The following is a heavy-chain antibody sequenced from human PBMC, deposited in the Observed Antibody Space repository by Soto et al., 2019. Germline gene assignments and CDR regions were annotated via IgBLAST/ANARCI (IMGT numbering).Heavy chain of an antibody. D-gene: IGHD3-22*01. Sequence: SETLSLTCTVSGGSIGSGGYYWSWIRHHPEKGLEGIGYIYYSGSTYYNPSLKSRVTISVDTSKNQFSLKLSSVTAADTAVYYCARGKNFYESSGFYHDYWGQGTLVTVS. J-gene: IGHJ4*02. CDR1: GGSIGSGGYY. CDR2: IYYSGST. V-gene: IGHV4-31*03. CDR3: ARGKNFYESSGFYHDY.